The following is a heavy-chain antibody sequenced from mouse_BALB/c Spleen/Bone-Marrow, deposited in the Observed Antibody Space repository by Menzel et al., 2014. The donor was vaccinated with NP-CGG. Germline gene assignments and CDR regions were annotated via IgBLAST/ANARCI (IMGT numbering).Heavy chain of an antibody. CDR3: TRKGALITHYYAMDY. V-gene: IGHV5-17*02. Sequence: EVMLVESGGGLVQPGGSRKLSCAASGFTFSSFGMHWVRQAPEKGLEWVAYISSGSSTIYYADTVKGRFTISRDNPKNTLFLQMTSLRSEDTAMYYCTRKGALITHYYAMDYWGQGTSVTVSS. CDR2: ISSGSSTI. CDR1: GFTFSSFG. J-gene: IGHJ4*01. D-gene: IGHD2-4*01.